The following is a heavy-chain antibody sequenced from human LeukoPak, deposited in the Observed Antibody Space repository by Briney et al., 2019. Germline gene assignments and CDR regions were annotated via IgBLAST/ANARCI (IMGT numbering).Heavy chain of an antibody. V-gene: IGHV4-59*11. D-gene: IGHD3-10*01. CDR2: IYYSGST. CDR1: GGSISSHY. Sequence: SETLSLTCTVSGGSISSHYWSWIRQPPGKGLEWIGYIYYSGSTNYNPSLKSRVTISVDTSKNQFSLKLSSVTAADTAVYYCARDRVGSGSDYWGQGTLVTVSS. J-gene: IGHJ4*02. CDR3: ARDRVGSGSDY.